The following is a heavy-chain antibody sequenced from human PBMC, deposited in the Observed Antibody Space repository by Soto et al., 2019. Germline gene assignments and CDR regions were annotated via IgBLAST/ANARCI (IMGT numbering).Heavy chain of an antibody. CDR2: IIRIFGTP. V-gene: IGHV1-69*12. CDR1: GGTFSSYA. J-gene: IGHJ6*02. Sequence: QVQLVQSGAEVKKPGSSMKVSCKASGGTFSSYAINWVRQAPGQGLEWMGGIIRIFGTPDYAQRFQGRVTITADESMSTAYMELSSLRSEDTAVYYCARQGSNEYYYYGMDVWGQGTTVTVSS. CDR3: ARQGSNEYYYYGMDV. D-gene: IGHD3-10*01.